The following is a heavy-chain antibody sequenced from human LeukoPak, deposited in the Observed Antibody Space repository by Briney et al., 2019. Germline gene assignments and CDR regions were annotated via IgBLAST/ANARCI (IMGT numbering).Heavy chain of an antibody. CDR1: GYTFTGYY. Sequence: ASVKVSCKASGYTFTGYYMHWVRQAPGQGLEWMGWINPNSGGTNYAQKFQGRVTMTRDTSISTAYMELIRLRSDDTAVYYCARVDLGYCSGGSCYGQYNWFDPWGQGTLVTVSS. V-gene: IGHV1-2*02. CDR3: ARVDLGYCSGGSCYGQYNWFDP. J-gene: IGHJ5*02. CDR2: INPNSGGT. D-gene: IGHD2-15*01.